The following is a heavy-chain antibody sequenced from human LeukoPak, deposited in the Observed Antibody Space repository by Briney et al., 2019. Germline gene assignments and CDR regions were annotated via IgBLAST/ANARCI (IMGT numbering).Heavy chain of an antibody. CDR3: ARGSGWNSFDP. CDR1: GVSISTDLYY. Sequence: PSQTLSLTCTVSGVSISTDLYYWTWIRQPAGKGLEWIGRIYSNGWTDYNPPLKSRVSISIDTSKNHFPLKMSLATAADTTLYYCARGSGWNSFDPWGQGTLVTVSS. D-gene: IGHD6-19*01. CDR2: IYSNGWT. V-gene: IGHV4-61*02. J-gene: IGHJ5*02.